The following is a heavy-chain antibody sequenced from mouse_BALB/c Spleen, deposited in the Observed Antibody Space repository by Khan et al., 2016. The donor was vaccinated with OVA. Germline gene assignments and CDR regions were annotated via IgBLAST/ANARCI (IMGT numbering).Heavy chain of an antibody. CDR1: GYTFTAYA. V-gene: IGHV1S137*01. CDR2: ISTYSGNT. Sequence: QVQLKQSGPELVRPGVSVKISCKGSGYTFTAYAMYWVKQSHAESLEWIGLISTYSGNTNYNQKFKGKATMTVDKSSTTAYMELARLTSEDSAIYYCARPAYDGYYDYWGQGTTLTVSS. J-gene: IGHJ2*01. D-gene: IGHD2-3*01. CDR3: ARPAYDGYYDY.